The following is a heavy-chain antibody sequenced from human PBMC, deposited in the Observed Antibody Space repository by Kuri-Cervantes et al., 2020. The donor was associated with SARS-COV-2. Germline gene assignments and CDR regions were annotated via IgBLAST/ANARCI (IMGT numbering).Heavy chain of an antibody. J-gene: IGHJ4*02. CDR3: ARVDSTLVMSFDYYYFDC. CDR1: GGTFTNYA. Sequence: SVKVSCKASGGTFTNYAITWLRQAPGQGFEWMGRIIPMYDATDFAQKFQSRVTINADESTRTAYMELSSLSSEDTAVYYCARVDSTLVMSFDYYYFDCWGQGTLVTVSS. D-gene: IGHD5-12*01. CDR2: IIPMYDAT. V-gene: IGHV1-69*13.